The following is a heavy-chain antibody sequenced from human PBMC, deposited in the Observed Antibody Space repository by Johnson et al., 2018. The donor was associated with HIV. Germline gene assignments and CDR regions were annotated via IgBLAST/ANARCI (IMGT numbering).Heavy chain of an antibody. CDR2: TSYDGSNK. CDR3: ARDLIYSGSWYDTQSALDI. CDR1: EFTFSSYG. Sequence: QVQLVESGGGVVQPGRSLRLSCAASEFTFSSYGMHWVRQAPGKGLEWVAVTSYDGSNKYYADSVKGRFTISRDNAKNSLCLQMNSLRAEDTAVYYCARDLIYSGSWYDTQSALDIWGQGTMVTVSS. J-gene: IGHJ3*02. D-gene: IGHD6-13*01. V-gene: IGHV3-30*03.